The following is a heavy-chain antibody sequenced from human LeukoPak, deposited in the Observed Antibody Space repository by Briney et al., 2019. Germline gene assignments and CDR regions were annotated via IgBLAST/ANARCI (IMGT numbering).Heavy chain of an antibody. CDR2: IYYSGST. CDR3: ARGPRGGNELWVY. D-gene: IGHD3-10*01. V-gene: IGHV4-59*01. CDR1: GGSISSYY. J-gene: IGHJ4*02. Sequence: SETLSLTCTVSGGSISSYYWSWIRQPPGKGLEWIGYIYYSGSTNYNPSLKSRVTISVDTSKNQFSLKLSSVTAADTAVYYCARGPRGGNELWVYWGQGTLVTVSS.